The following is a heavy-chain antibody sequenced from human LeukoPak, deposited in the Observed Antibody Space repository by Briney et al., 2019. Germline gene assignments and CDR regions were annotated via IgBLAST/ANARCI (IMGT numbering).Heavy chain of an antibody. CDR3: ARGSFVYDILTGYLRSPFDY. D-gene: IGHD3-9*01. Sequence: VASVKVSCKASGYTFTSYGISWVRQAPGQGLEWMGWISAYNGNTNYAQKLQGRVTMTTDTSTSTAYMELRSLRSDDTAVYYCARGSFVYDILTGYLRSPFDYWGQGTLVTVSS. CDR1: GYTFTSYG. J-gene: IGHJ4*02. V-gene: IGHV1-18*01. CDR2: ISAYNGNT.